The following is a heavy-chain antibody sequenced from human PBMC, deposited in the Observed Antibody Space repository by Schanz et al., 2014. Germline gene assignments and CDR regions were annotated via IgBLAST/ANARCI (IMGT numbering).Heavy chain of an antibody. J-gene: IGHJ3*01. CDR3: ARYGGRDGYNLAFDV. V-gene: IGHV3-53*01. CDR2: MYINSGST. CDR1: GFTVNTNY. Sequence: EVQLVESGGGLIQPGGSLRLSCAVSGFTVNTNYMSWVRQAPGKGLEWISSMYINSGSTQYADSVKGRFIISRVSSKNALCLQMNSLRAEDTAVYVCARYGGRDGYNLAFDVWGQGTLVTVSS. D-gene: IGHD5-12*01.